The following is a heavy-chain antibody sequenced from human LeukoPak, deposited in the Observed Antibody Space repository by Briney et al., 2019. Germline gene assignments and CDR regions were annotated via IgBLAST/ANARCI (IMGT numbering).Heavy chain of an antibody. CDR2: IRYDGSNK. Sequence: GGSLRLSCAASGFTFSSYGMHWVRQAPGKGLEWVAFIRYDGSNKYYADSVKGRFTISRDNSKNALYLQMNSLRAEDTAVYYCAKDLRPLRYCSSTSCSEYYFDYWGQGTLVTVSS. V-gene: IGHV3-30*02. J-gene: IGHJ4*02. D-gene: IGHD2-2*01. CDR1: GFTFSSYG. CDR3: AKDLRPLRYCSSTSCSEYYFDY.